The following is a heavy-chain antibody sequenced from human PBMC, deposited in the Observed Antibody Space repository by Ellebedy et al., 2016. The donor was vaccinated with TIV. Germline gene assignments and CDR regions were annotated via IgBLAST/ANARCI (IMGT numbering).Heavy chain of an antibody. CDR2: ISSSSSTI. J-gene: IGHJ6*02. Sequence: GESLKISCAASGFTFSSYSMNWVRQAPGKGLEWVSYISSSSSTIYYADSVKGRFTISRDNAKNSLYLQMNSLRAEDTAVYYCAGDDYGDYVSSYYYYGMDVWGQGTTVTVSS. CDR1: GFTFSSYS. D-gene: IGHD4-17*01. CDR3: AGDDYGDYVSSYYYYGMDV. V-gene: IGHV3-48*01.